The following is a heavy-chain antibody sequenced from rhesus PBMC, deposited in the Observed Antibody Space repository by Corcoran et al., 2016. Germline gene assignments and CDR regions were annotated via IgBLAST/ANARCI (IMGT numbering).Heavy chain of an antibody. CDR2: YYGNRAST. D-gene: IGHD2-39*01. V-gene: IGHV4S9*01. J-gene: IGHJ6*01. Sequence: QVQLQESGPGLVTPSETLSLTCAVSGGSISDYYYWNWIRQPPGKGREWIGNYYGNRASTYYNTALKRRVTISKDTSKNEFFRKLSSVTAADTAVYYGARDRHATLDSWGQGVVVTVSS. CDR3: ARDRHATLDS. CDR1: GGSISDYYY.